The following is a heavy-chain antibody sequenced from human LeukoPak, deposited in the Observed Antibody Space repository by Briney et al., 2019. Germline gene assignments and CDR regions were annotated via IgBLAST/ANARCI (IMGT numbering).Heavy chain of an antibody. V-gene: IGHV3-23*01. CDR3: ARDTAIIMPRYYFDY. CDR2: ISGSGGST. Sequence: GGSLRLSCAGSGFTFSSFAMIWVRQAPGKGLEWVSAISGSGGSTYYADSVKGRFTISRDNSKNTLYLQMNSLRAEDTAVYYCARDTAIIMPRYYFDYWGQGTLVTVSS. CDR1: GFTFSSFA. J-gene: IGHJ4*02. D-gene: IGHD5-18*01.